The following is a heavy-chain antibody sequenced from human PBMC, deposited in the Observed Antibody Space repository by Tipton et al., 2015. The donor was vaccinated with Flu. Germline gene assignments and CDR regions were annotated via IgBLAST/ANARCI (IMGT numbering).Heavy chain of an antibody. CDR3: ARSNRGIFSPAFDP. Sequence: TLSLTRTVSGGSISSYYWSWIRQPPGKGLEWIAYNYYTGRTNYNASLKSRVTISVDTSKNQFSLRLTSVTAADTAVYYCARSNRGIFSPAFDPWGQGILVTVSS. J-gene: IGHJ5*02. CDR1: GGSISSYY. CDR2: NYYTGRT. D-gene: IGHD2-15*01. V-gene: IGHV4-59*01.